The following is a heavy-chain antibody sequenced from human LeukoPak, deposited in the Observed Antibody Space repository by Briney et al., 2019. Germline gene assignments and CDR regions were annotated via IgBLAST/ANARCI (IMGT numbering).Heavy chain of an antibody. V-gene: IGHV1-2*02. CDR1: GYTFTGYY. D-gene: IGHD5-12*01. CDR2: INPNSGGT. Sequence: ASVKVSCKASGYTFTGYYMHWVRQAPGQGLEWMGWINPNSGGTNYAQKFQGRVTMTRDTSISTAYMELSRLRSDDTAVYYCASRGYSGYDNSVGAYYYYMDVWGKGTTVTVSS. J-gene: IGHJ6*03. CDR3: ASRGYSGYDNSVGAYYYYMDV.